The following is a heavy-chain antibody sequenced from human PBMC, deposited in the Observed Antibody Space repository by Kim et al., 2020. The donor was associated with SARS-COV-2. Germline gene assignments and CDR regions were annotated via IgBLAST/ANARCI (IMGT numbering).Heavy chain of an antibody. D-gene: IGHD3-3*01. J-gene: IGHJ6*03. CDR1: GGSISSGGYY. CDR2: IYYSGST. V-gene: IGHV4-31*03. CDR3: ARDKGFLEWLSNKPYYYMDV. Sequence: SETLSLTCTVSGGSISSGGYYWSWIRQHPGKGLEWIGYIYYSGSTYYNPSLKSRVTISVDTSKNQFSLKLSSVTAADTAVYYCARDKGFLEWLSNKPYYYMDVWGKGTTVTVSS.